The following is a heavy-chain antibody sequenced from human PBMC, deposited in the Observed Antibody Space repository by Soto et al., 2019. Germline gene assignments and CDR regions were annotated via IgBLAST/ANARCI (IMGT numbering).Heavy chain of an antibody. D-gene: IGHD6-13*01. J-gene: IGHJ4*02. CDR2: ISYDGSNK. CDR1: GFTFSSYA. CDR3: ASDTGQQLTCDY. V-gene: IGHV3-30-3*01. Sequence: QVQLVESGGGVVQPGRSLRLSCAASGFTFSSYAMHWVRQAPGKGLEWVAVISYDGSNKYYADSVKGRFTISRDNSKNTRYLQMNSLRAEDTAVYYCASDTGQQLTCDYWGQGTLFTVSS.